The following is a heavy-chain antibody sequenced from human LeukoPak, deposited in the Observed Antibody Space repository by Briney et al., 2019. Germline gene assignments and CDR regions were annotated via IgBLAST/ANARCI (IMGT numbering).Heavy chain of an antibody. CDR3: ARDYGGNSIPDAFDI. J-gene: IGHJ3*02. D-gene: IGHD4-23*01. CDR2: INPNSGGT. V-gene: IGHV1-2*02. CDR1: GYTFTSYY. Sequence: ASVKVSCKTSGYTFTSYYISWVRQAPEQGLEWMGWINPNSGGTNYAQKFQGRVTMTRDTSISTAYMELSRLRSDDTAVYYCARDYGGNSIPDAFDIWGQGTMVTVSS.